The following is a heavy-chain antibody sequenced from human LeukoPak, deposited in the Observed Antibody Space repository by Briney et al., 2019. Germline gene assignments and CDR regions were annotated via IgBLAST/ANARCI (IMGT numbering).Heavy chain of an antibody. Sequence: GASVKVSCKASGYAFINYAMHWVRQAPGQRLEWMGWINAGTGNTVYSEEFQGRVTISRDTSASTAYMDLSSLRSEDMAVYYCARARGYSYYMDVWGKGTTVTVSS. CDR3: ARARGYSYYMDV. V-gene: IGHV1-3*03. CDR1: GYAFINYA. D-gene: IGHD5-12*01. J-gene: IGHJ6*03. CDR2: INAGTGNT.